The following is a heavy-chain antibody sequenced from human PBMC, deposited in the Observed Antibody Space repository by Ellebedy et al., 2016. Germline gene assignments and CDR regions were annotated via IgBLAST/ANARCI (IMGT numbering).Heavy chain of an antibody. CDR2: IKQDGSPK. J-gene: IGHJ4*02. D-gene: IGHD6-19*01. CDR3: GAGGGWLSDY. CDR1: GFTFSSHA. V-gene: IGHV3-7*01. Sequence: GESLKISCEASGFTFSSHAMSWVRQAPGKGLEWVANIKQDGSPKEYLDSVKGRFTISRDNAKVYLQMNSLRVEDTAVYYCGAGGGWLSDYWGQGTLVTVSS.